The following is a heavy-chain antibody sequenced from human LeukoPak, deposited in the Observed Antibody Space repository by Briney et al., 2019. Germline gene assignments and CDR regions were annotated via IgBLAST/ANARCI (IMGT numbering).Heavy chain of an antibody. CDR3: AGGLGYCSGGSCAYFDY. V-gene: IGHV4-59*01. D-gene: IGHD2-15*01. Sequence: TSETLSLTWTVSGGSISSYYWSWIRQPPGKGLEWIGYIYYSGSTNYNPSLKSRVTISVDTSKNQFSLKLSSVTAADTAVYYCAGGLGYCSGGSCAYFDYWGQGTLVTVSS. J-gene: IGHJ4*02. CDR1: GGSISSYY. CDR2: IYYSGST.